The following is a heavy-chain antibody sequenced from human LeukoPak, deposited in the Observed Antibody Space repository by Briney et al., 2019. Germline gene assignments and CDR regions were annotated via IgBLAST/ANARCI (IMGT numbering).Heavy chain of an antibody. CDR1: GGSFSGYY. D-gene: IGHD3-22*01. Sequence: MTSQTLSLTCAVYGGSFSGYYWSWIRQPPGKGLEWIGEINHSGSTNYNPSLKSRVTISVDTSKNQFSLKLSSVTAADTAVYYCARRTVWLPHRLDYWGQGTLVTVSS. CDR2: INHSGST. CDR3: ARRTVWLPHRLDY. V-gene: IGHV4-34*01. J-gene: IGHJ4*02.